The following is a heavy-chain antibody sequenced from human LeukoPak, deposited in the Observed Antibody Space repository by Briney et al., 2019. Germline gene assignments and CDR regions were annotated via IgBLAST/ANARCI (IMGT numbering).Heavy chain of an antibody. Sequence: ASVKVSCKASGYTFTGYYMHWVRQAPRQGLEWMGWINPNSGGTNYAQKFQGRVTMTRDTSISTAYMELSRLRSDDTAVYYCARDNYYDSSGYYYWGQGTLVTVSS. J-gene: IGHJ4*02. D-gene: IGHD3-22*01. CDR2: INPNSGGT. CDR1: GYTFTGYY. V-gene: IGHV1-2*02. CDR3: ARDNYYDSSGYYY.